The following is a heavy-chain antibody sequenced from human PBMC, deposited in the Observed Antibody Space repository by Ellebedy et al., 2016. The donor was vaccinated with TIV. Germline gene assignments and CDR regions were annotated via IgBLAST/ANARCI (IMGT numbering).Heavy chain of an antibody. Sequence: MPSETLSHTCTVSGGSISSYYWSWIRQPPGKGLEWIGYIYYTGSTNYNPSLKSRVTISVDTSTNQFSLKLSSVTAADTAVYYCATYPLRRYFDYWGQGTLVTVSS. V-gene: IGHV4-59*01. J-gene: IGHJ4*02. CDR2: IYYTGST. CDR1: GGSISSYY. CDR3: ATYPLRRYFDY. D-gene: IGHD3-16*01.